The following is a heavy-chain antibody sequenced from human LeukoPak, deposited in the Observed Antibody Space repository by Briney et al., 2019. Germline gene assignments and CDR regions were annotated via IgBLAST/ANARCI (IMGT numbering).Heavy chain of an antibody. V-gene: IGHV3-21*01. CDR3: ARDYLSAGFDY. CDR1: GFTLSTYS. J-gene: IGHJ4*02. CDR2: MTNSRSY. Sequence: GGPLRLSCTVSGFTLSTYSLTWVRGAPGKGLEWVSLMTNSRSYYADSVKGRFTISRDNSKNTLYLQMNSLRAEDTAVYYCARDYLSAGFDYWGQGTLVTVSS. D-gene: IGHD3-10*01.